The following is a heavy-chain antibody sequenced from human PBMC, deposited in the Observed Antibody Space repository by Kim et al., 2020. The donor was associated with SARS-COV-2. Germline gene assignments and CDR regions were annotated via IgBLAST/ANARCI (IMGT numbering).Heavy chain of an antibody. J-gene: IGHJ6*02. D-gene: IGHD5-18*01. CDR2: INPSGGST. Sequence: ASVKVSCKASGYTFTSYYMHWVRQAPGQGLEWMGIINPSGGSTSYAQKFQGRVTMTRDTSTSTVYMELSSLRSEDTAVYYCARADGGDTYYYYGMDVWGQGTTVTVAS. CDR3: ARADGGDTYYYYGMDV. CDR1: GYTFTSYY. V-gene: IGHV1-46*01.